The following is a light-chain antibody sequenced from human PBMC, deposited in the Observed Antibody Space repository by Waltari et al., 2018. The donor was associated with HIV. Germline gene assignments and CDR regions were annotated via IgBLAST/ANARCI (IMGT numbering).Light chain of an antibody. J-gene: IGKJ2*01. CDR1: QSIGSR. V-gene: IGKV3-15*01. CDR2: GAS. CDR3: QQYNSWPPYT. Sequence: EIVLTQSPGTLSLSPGESATLSCRASQSIGSRLAWYQQKPGQAPRLLIYGASTRATGIPARISGSGSGTDFTLTISSLQSEDVAVYYCQQYNSWPPYTFGQGTKLEIK.